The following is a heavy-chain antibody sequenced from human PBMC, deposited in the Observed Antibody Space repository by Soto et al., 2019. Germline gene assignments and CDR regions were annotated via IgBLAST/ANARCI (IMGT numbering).Heavy chain of an antibody. Sequence: QVQLVQSGADVKKPGSSVKVSCQASGVTFSSETLGWVRQAPGHGVGWVGGIIPLFGTASYGQKFQGRVPITADDSTSTVYLELSSLRSDDTAVYFCATELGENPASPFDAWGQGTLVTVSS. D-gene: IGHD3-10*01. CDR3: ATELGENPASPFDA. V-gene: IGHV1-69*01. CDR2: IIPLFGTA. J-gene: IGHJ4*02. CDR1: GVTFSSET.